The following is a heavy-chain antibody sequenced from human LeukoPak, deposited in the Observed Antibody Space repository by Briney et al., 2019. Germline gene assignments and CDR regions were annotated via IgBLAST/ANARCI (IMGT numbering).Heavy chain of an antibody. J-gene: IGHJ4*02. D-gene: IGHD1-26*01. CDR2: IWYDGSNK. CDR1: GFTFSSYG. Sequence: GGSLRLSCAASGFTFSSYGMHWVRQAPGKGLEWVAVIWYDGSNKYYADSVKGRFTISRDNPKNTLFLQMNSLRAEDTAVYYCARDPSVVGATAFDYWGQGTLVTVSS. V-gene: IGHV3-33*01. CDR3: ARDPSVVGATAFDY.